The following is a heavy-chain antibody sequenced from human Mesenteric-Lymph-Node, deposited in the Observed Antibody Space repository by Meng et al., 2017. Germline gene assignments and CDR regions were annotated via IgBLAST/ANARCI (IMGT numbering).Heavy chain of an antibody. Sequence: SETLSLTCTVSGSSISISNYYWGWIRQPPGTGLEWIGTVDKSGSTYYNPSLKSRVTISIDTSRNQFSLKLSSVTAADTAVYYCASIAVAGTGSVRLIYYFDYWGQGTLVTVSS. J-gene: IGHJ4*02. CDR2: VDKSGST. CDR3: ASIAVAGTGSVRLIYYFDY. V-gene: IGHV4-39*07. D-gene: IGHD6-19*01. CDR1: GSSISISNYY.